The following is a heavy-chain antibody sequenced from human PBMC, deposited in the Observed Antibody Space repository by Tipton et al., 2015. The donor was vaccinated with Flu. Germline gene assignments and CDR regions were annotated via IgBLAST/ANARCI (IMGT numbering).Heavy chain of an antibody. CDR2: IYYSGST. D-gene: IGHD1-26*01. J-gene: IGHJ4*02. CDR3: ARALVGATTVYFDY. Sequence: TLSLTCTVSGGSISSYYWSWIRQPPGKGLEWIGYIYYSGSTNYNPSLKSRVTISVDTSKNQFSLKLSSVTAADTAVYYCARALVGATTVYFDYWGRGTLVTVSS. V-gene: IGHV4-59*01. CDR1: GGSISSYY.